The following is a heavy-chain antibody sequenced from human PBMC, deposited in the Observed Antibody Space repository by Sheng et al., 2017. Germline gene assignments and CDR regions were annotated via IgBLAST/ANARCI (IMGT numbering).Heavy chain of an antibody. V-gene: IGHV3-53*04. CDR1: GFTVSSNY. CDR3: ARYYGDYGMNWFDP. J-gene: IGHJ5*02. D-gene: IGHD4-17*01. Sequence: EVQLVESGGGLVQPGGSLRLSCAASGFTVSSNYMSWVRQAPGKGLEWVSVIYSGGSTYYADSVKGRFTISRHNSKNTLYLQMNSLRAEDTAVYYCARYYGDYGMNWFDPWGQGTLVTVSS. CDR2: IYSGGST.